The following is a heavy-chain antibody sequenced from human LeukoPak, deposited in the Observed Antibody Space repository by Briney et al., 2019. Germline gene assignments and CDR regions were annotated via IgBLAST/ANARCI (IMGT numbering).Heavy chain of an antibody. Sequence: GGSLRLSCVASGFAFSTYNMNWVRQAPGKRLEWVSYISSGSRTIYYADSVKGRFTISRDNAKNSLYLQMNSLRDEDTAVYYCARAHQDYVWGSPDYWGQGTLVTVSS. CDR1: GFAFSTYN. V-gene: IGHV3-48*02. CDR2: ISSGSRTI. D-gene: IGHD3-16*01. CDR3: ARAHQDYVWGSPDY. J-gene: IGHJ4*02.